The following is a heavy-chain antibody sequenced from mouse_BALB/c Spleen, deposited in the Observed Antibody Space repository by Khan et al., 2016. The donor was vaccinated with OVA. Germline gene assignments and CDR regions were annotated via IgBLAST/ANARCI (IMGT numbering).Heavy chain of an antibody. V-gene: IGHV1-77*01. D-gene: IGHD4-1*01. Sequence: QVQLQQSGPELVKPGASVKMSCKASGYTFTDYVMNWVKQRNGQGLAWIGQIYPGSDRTYYNEKFKGKATLTADRSSSTAYMQLSNLTSEDSAVYFCARAGWDVFAYWGQGTLVTVSA. CDR3: ARAGWDVFAY. J-gene: IGHJ3*01. CDR2: IYPGSDRT. CDR1: GYTFTDYV.